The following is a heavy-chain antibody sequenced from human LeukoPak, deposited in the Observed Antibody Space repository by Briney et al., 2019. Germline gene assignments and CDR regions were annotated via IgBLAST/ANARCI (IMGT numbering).Heavy chain of an antibody. J-gene: IGHJ4*02. CDR3: AKGCYSGCY. Sequence: GGSLRLSCAASGFTFSSYSMNWVRQAPGKGLEWVAVISYDGSNKYYADSVKGRFTISRDNSKNTLYLQMNSLRAEDTAVYYCAKGCYSGCYWGQGTLVTVSS. CDR2: ISYDGSNK. V-gene: IGHV3-30*18. D-gene: IGHD2-15*01. CDR1: GFTFSSYS.